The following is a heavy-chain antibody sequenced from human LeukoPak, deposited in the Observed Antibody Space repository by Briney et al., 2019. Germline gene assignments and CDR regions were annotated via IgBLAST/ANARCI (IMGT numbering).Heavy chain of an antibody. CDR2: IRSKAYGGTT. D-gene: IGHD4-23*01. CDR1: GFTFGDYA. V-gene: IGHV3-49*03. J-gene: IGHJ3*02. CDR3: TPYYAGRGAIDI. Sequence: PGGSLRLSCTASGFTFGDYAMSWFRQAPGKGLEWVGFIRSKAYGGTTEYAASVKGRFTISRDDSKSIAYLQMNSLKTEDTAVYYCTPYYAGRGAIDIWGQGTMVTVSS.